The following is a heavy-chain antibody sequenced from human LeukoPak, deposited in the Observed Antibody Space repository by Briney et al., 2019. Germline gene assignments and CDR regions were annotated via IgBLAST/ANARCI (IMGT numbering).Heavy chain of an antibody. CDR3: ARDFSGSMDFDI. J-gene: IGHJ3*02. CDR2: IWYDGSNK. V-gene: IGHV3-33*01. D-gene: IGHD2-2*01. Sequence: GGSLRLSCAASGFTFSNYGMHWVRQAPGKGLEWVAVIWYDGSNKYYADSVKGRFTISRDNSKNTLYQQMNSLRAEDTAVYYCARDFSGSMDFDIWGQGTMVTVSS. CDR1: GFTFSNYG.